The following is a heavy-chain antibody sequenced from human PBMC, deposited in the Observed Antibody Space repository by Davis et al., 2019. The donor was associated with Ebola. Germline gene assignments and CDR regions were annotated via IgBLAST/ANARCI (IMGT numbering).Heavy chain of an antibody. CDR3: ARVLSGTSYNFMDV. CDR2: INQDDSDK. CDR1: GFTFSSYW. V-gene: IGHV3-7*03. Sequence: PGGSLRLSCEASGFTFSSYWMSWVRQAPGKGLEWVANINQDDSDKYYVDSVKGRFTNSRDNAKNSLCLQMNSLRAEDTAVYYCARVLSGTSYNFMDVWGKGTTVTVSS. D-gene: IGHD2-2*01. J-gene: IGHJ6*03.